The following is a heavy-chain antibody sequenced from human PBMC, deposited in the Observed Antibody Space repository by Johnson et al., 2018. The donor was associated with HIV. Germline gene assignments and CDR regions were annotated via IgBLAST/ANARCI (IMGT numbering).Heavy chain of an antibody. J-gene: IGHJ3*02. CDR1: GFTFSDYA. Sequence: QVQLVESGGGLVKPGGSLRLSCAASGFTFSDYAMHWVRQAPGKGLEWVAIISFDGSNEYYADSVKGRFTISRDNAKNSLYLQMNSRRAEETSVYYCARGGPWLLSLGDAFDIWGQGTMVTLSS. V-gene: IGHV3-30-3*01. CDR3: ARGGPWLLSLGDAFDI. CDR2: ISFDGSNE. D-gene: IGHD5-24*01.